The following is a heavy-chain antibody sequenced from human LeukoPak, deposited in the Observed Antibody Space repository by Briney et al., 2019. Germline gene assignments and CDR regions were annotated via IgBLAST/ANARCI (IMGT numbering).Heavy chain of an antibody. V-gene: IGHV3-30*18. Sequence: GGSLRLSCAASGFTFSSYGMHWVRQAPGKGLEWVAVISYDGSNKYYADSVKGRFTISRDNSKNTLYLQMNSLRAGDTAVYYCAKVPHGDYAVDYWGQGTLVTVSS. CDR1: GFTFSSYG. CDR3: AKVPHGDYAVDY. J-gene: IGHJ4*02. D-gene: IGHD4-17*01. CDR2: ISYDGSNK.